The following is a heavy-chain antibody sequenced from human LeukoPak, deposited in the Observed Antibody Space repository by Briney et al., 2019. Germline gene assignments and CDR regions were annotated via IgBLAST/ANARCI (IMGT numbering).Heavy chain of an antibody. D-gene: IGHD3-16*01. CDR1: GDXISSYY. CDR2: IYYSGST. J-gene: IGHJ4*02. CDR3: ARDRSLGIIDY. V-gene: IGHV4-59*01. Sequence: SETLSLTCSVSGDXISSYYWSWIRQPPGKGLEWIGYIYYSGSTNYNPSLKSRVTISIDASKNHFSLKLSSVTAADTAVYYCARDRSLGIIDYWGQGTLVTVSS.